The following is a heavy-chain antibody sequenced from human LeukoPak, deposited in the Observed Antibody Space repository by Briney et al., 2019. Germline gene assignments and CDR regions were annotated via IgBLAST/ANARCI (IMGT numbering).Heavy chain of an antibody. CDR2: ISNSGGGT. J-gene: IGHJ3*02. V-gene: IGHV3-23*01. D-gene: IGHD2-2*01. Sequence: PGGSLRLSCAASGFTFSSYAMSWVRRAPGKGLEWVSGISNSGGGTDYAGSVRGRFTISRDNSKNTLFLQMNSLRAEDTAVYYCAKAGCSSNTCYDAFDIWGQGTMVTVSS. CDR1: GFTFSSYA. CDR3: AKAGCSSNTCYDAFDI.